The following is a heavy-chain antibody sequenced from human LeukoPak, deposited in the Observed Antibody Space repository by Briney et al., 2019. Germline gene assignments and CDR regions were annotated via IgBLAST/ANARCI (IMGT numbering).Heavy chain of an antibody. D-gene: IGHD5-24*01. Sequence: GGSLRLSCATSGFTFGSPWMNWVRQAPGKGLEWVSSLSESGDVTSYADSVKGRFTISRDNSRNIPHLQMSSLRAEDTAIYYCAEQFVDIWGQGTLVIVSS. J-gene: IGHJ5*02. CDR1: GFTFGSPW. V-gene: IGHV3-23*01. CDR2: LSESGDVT. CDR3: AEQFVDI.